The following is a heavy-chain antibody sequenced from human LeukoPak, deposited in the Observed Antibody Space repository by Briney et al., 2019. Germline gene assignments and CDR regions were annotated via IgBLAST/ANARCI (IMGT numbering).Heavy chain of an antibody. D-gene: IGHD2-2*02. CDR2: ISSSSYI. CDR3: ARGPCSSNSCYTPDAFDI. CDR1: GFTFSSYS. Sequence: GGSLRLSCAASGFTFSSYSMNWVRQAPGKGLEWVSSISSSSYIYYADSVKGRFTISRDNAKNSLYLQMNSLRAEDTAVYYCARGPCSSNSCYTPDAFDIWGQGTMVTVSS. V-gene: IGHV3-21*01. J-gene: IGHJ3*02.